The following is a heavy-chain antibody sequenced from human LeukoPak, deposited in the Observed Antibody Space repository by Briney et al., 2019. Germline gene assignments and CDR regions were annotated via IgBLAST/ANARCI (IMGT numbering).Heavy chain of an antibody. V-gene: IGHV3-20*04. CDR3: AKDRVTGTRLKYYFDY. CDR2: INWNGVST. J-gene: IGHJ4*02. D-gene: IGHD1-20*01. CDR1: GFNFDDYG. Sequence: GGSLRLSCAGSGFNFDDYGITWVRQAPGKGLEWVSGINWNGVSTHYADSVKGRFTISRDNSKNTLYLQMNSLRAEDTAVYYCAKDRVTGTRLKYYFDYWGQGTLVTVSS.